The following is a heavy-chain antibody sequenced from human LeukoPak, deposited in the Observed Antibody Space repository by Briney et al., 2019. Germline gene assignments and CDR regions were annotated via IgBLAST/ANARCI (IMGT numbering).Heavy chain of an antibody. V-gene: IGHV4-59*01. CDR3: AREGSSGPLDY. Sequence: SETLSLTCTVSGGSISSYYWSWIRQPPGKGLEWIGYMYNSGSANYNPSLKSRVTISVDTSKNQFSLELSSVTAADTAVYYCAREGSSGPLDYWGQGTLVTVSS. CDR2: MYNSGSA. J-gene: IGHJ4*02. CDR1: GGSISSYY. D-gene: IGHD6-19*01.